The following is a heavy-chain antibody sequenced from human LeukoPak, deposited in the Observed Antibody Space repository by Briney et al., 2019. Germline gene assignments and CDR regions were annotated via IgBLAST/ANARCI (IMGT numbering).Heavy chain of an antibody. CDR1: GGTFSSYA. J-gene: IGHJ4*02. CDR2: IIPIFGTA. Sequence: SVKVSCKASGGTFSSYAISWVRQAPGQGLEWMGRIIPIFGTANYAQKFQGRVTITTDESTSTAYMELSSLRSEDTAVYCCAQYYYDSSGYYSGHDYWGRGTLVTVSS. V-gene: IGHV1-69*05. CDR3: AQYYYDSSGYYSGHDY. D-gene: IGHD3-22*01.